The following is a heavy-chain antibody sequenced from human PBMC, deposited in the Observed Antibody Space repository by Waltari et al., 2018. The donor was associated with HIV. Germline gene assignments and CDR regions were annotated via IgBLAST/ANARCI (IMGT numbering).Heavy chain of an antibody. J-gene: IGHJ4*02. Sequence: QVQLQESGPGLVKPSETLSLTCTVSGGSISSYYWSWIRQPAGKGLEWSGRIYTSGSTNHNPSRKRRVTMSVDASKNQFSLKLNSVTAADTAMYYCAREQRWLQQLDYWGQGTLFTVSS. CDR2: IYTSGST. V-gene: IGHV4-4*07. D-gene: IGHD6-19*01. CDR1: GGSISSYY. CDR3: AREQRWLQQLDY.